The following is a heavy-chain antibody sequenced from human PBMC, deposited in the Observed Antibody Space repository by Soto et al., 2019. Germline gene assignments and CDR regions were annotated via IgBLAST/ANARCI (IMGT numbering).Heavy chain of an antibody. Sequence: SETLSLTCAVYGASFSGYQWTWIRQTPGKGLEWIGEINDSGNINYNPSLKSRVTISLDTPKKQISLKLSSVTAADSAVYYCGRGLIVWFGELSRRGGHYYKEGWGKGTQVNVPS. CDR1: GASFSGYQ. J-gene: IGHJ6*03. D-gene: IGHD3-10*01. CDR2: INDSGNI. CDR3: GRGLIVWFGELSRRGGHYYKEG. V-gene: IGHV4-34*01.